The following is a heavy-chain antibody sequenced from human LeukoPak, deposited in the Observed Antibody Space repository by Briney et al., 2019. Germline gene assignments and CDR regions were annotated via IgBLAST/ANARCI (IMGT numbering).Heavy chain of an antibody. J-gene: IGHJ4*02. Sequence: SETLSLTCTVSGASITTYYWTWIRQPPGKGLEWIGSIFHSGSTYYNPSLKSRVTISVDTSKNQFSLKLTSVTAADTAVYYCARSWFSTGPADYWGQGTLVTVSS. CDR2: IFHSGST. V-gene: IGHV4-59*05. CDR1: GASITTYY. D-gene: IGHD6-13*01. CDR3: ARSWFSTGPADY.